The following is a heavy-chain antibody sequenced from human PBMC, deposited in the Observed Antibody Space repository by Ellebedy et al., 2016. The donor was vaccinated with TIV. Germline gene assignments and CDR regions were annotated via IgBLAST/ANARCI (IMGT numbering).Heavy chain of an antibody. Sequence: GESLKISXQGPGYSFTSYWIGWVRQMPGKGLEWMGVIYPADSDTRYRPSFQGQVTMSADKSFSTAYLQWSTLKASDTAMYYCARGRGVTTPGRNYFDYWGQGTLVTVSS. V-gene: IGHV5-51*01. J-gene: IGHJ4*02. CDR3: ARGRGVTTPGRNYFDY. D-gene: IGHD4-17*01. CDR1: GYSFTSYW. CDR2: IYPADSDT.